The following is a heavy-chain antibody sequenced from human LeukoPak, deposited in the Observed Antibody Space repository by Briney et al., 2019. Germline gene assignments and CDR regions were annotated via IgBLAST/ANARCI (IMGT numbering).Heavy chain of an antibody. V-gene: IGHV1-46*01. CDR1: GYTFTKYY. CDR3: ARVRREYHRSSHFDY. Sequence: ASVKVSCKASGYTFTKYYVHWVRQAPGQGLEWMGIINPSGGSTSYAQKFQGRVTMTRDTSTSTVYMELSSLRSEDTAVYYCARVRREYHRSSHFDYWGQGTLVTVSS. D-gene: IGHD2-2*01. CDR2: INPSGGST. J-gene: IGHJ4*02.